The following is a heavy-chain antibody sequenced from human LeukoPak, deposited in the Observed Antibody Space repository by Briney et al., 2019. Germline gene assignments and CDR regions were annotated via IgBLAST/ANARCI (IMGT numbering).Heavy chain of an antibody. CDR2: ISAYNGNT. CDR1: GYTFTIYG. D-gene: IGHD5-12*01. Sequence: EASVKVSCTASGYTFTIYGISWVRQAPGQGLEWMGWISAYNGNTNYAQKLQGRVTMTTDTSTSTAYMELRSLRSDDTAVYYCARRASYYSGYDQYYYYGMDVWGKGTTVTVSS. CDR3: ARRASYYSGYDQYYYYGMDV. J-gene: IGHJ6*04. V-gene: IGHV1-18*04.